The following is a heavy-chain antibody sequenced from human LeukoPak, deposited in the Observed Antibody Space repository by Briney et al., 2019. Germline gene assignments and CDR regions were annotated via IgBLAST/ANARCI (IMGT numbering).Heavy chain of an antibody. CDR2: INHSGST. CDR1: GGSFSGYY. V-gene: IGHV4-34*01. Sequence: SETLSLTCAVYGGSFSGYYWSWIRQPPGKGLEWIGEINHSGSTNYNPSLKSRVTISVDTSKTQFSLKLSSVTAADTAVYYCARGYSSGWYLFWFDPWGQGTLVTVSS. D-gene: IGHD6-19*01. J-gene: IGHJ5*02. CDR3: ARGYSSGWYLFWFDP.